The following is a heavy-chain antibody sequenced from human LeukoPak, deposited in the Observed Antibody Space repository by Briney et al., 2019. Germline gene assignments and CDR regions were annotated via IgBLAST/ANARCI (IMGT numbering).Heavy chain of an antibody. J-gene: IGHJ3*02. D-gene: IGHD2-21*01. CDR3: ARDRRFPDDVFDI. CDR1: GFTFSSYA. CDR2: ISGSDGRT. V-gene: IGHV3-23*01. Sequence: GESLKISCSASGFTFSSYAMSWVRQAPGKGLDWVSAISGSDGRTWYADSVKGRLTISRDNSKNTLYLQMNSLRAEDTAVYYCARDRRFPDDVFDIWGQGTLVTVSS.